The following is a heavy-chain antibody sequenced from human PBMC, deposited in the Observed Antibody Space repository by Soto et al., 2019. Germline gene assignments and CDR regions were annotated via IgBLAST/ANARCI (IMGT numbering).Heavy chain of an antibody. CDR2: VSPPFRTS. Sequence: QVQLVQSGAEVKKPGSSVKVSCKTSGVSFNNNGIGWVRQAPGHGLEWMGGVSPPFRTSNYARKFQGRISITADAYKCTVNMELSSLTSADTAQYYCARVLYYGSGSYSPYGMDVWGQGTTVTVSS. J-gene: IGHJ6*02. CDR1: GVSFNNNG. D-gene: IGHD3-10*01. V-gene: IGHV1-69*01. CDR3: ARVLYYGSGSYSPYGMDV.